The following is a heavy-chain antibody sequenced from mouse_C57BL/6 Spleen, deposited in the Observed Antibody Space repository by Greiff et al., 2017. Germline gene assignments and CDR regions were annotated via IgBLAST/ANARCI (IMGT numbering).Heavy chain of an antibody. J-gene: IGHJ2*01. CDR1: GYTFTSYW. V-gene: IGHV1-64*01. CDR3: ASPDYYGSSTYYFDY. Sequence: VQLQQPGAELVKPGASVKLSCKASGYTFTSYWMHWVKQRPGQGLEWIGMIHPNSGSTNYNEKFKSKATLTVDKSSSTAYLQLRSLTSEDSAVYYCASPDYYGSSTYYFDYWGQGTTLTVSS. CDR2: IHPNSGST. D-gene: IGHD1-1*01.